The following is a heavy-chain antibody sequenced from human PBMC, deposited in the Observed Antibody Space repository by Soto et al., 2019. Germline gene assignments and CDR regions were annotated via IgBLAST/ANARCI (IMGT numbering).Heavy chain of an antibody. CDR1: GGSISSGGYY. J-gene: IGHJ6*02. D-gene: IGHD2-15*01. CDR2: IYYSGST. CDR3: ARDRGGQLLDYYYGMDV. Sequence: PSETLSLTCTVSGGSISSGGYYWSWIRQHPGKGLEWIGYIYYSGSTYYNPSLKSRVTISVDTSKNQFSLKLSSVTAADTAVYYCARDRGGQLLDYYYGMDVWGQGTTVTVSS. V-gene: IGHV4-31*03.